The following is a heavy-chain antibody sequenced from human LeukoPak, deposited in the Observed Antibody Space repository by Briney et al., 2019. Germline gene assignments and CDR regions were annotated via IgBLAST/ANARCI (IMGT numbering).Heavy chain of an antibody. D-gene: IGHD3-9*01. Sequence: SETLSLTCTVSGGSISSSSYYWGWIRQPPGKGLEWIGEINHSGSTNYNPSLKSRVTISVDTSKNQFSLKLSSVTAADTAVYYCARIVLRYFDWLVPPYYYYYYMDVWGKGTTVTVSS. CDR2: INHSGST. CDR1: GGSISSSSYY. J-gene: IGHJ6*03. CDR3: ARIVLRYFDWLVPPYYYYYYMDV. V-gene: IGHV4-39*07.